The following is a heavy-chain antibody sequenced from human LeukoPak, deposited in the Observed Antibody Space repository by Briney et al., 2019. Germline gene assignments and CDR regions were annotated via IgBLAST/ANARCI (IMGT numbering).Heavy chain of an antibody. Sequence: KSGESLKISCKGSGYSFTSYWIGWVRQMPGKGLEWMGIIYPGDSDTRYSPSFQGQVTISADKSISTAYLQWSSLKASDTAMYHCARLLYYYDSSGYGEPDYYYYYMDVWGKGTTVTVSS. CDR3: ARLLYYYDSSGYGEPDYYYYYMDV. CDR1: GYSFTSYW. V-gene: IGHV5-51*01. J-gene: IGHJ6*03. CDR2: IYPGDSDT. D-gene: IGHD3-22*01.